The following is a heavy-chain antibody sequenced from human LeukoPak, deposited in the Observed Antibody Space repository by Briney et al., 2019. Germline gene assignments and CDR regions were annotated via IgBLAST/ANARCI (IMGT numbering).Heavy chain of an antibody. Sequence: GGSLRLSCAASGFTFRNYGFHWVRQAPGKGLEWVAVISHDGSYKFYADSVKGRFTFSRDNSKNTVFLEMNSLRGEDTAMYYCTRDSAKSFDDWGQGTLVTVSS. CDR2: ISHDGSYK. D-gene: IGHD4/OR15-4a*01. CDR1: GFTFRNYG. CDR3: TRDSAKSFDD. V-gene: IGHV3-33*05. J-gene: IGHJ4*02.